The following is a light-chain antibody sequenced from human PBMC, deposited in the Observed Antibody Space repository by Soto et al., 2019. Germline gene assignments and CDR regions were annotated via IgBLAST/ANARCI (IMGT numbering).Light chain of an antibody. CDR1: QSISSW. CDR3: QQYENYWT. Sequence: DIQMTQSPSTLSATAGDRVTITCRASQSISSWLAWCQHKPGKAPKLLIYDASNLYSGVPSRFSGSGSGTEFSLTISNLQPDDCATYYCQQYENYWTFGQGTKVDIK. CDR2: DAS. J-gene: IGKJ1*01. V-gene: IGKV1-5*01.